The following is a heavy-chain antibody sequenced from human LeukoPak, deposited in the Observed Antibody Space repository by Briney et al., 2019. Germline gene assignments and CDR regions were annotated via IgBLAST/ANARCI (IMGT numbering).Heavy chain of an antibody. Sequence: SETLSLTCTVSGGSISSSSYYWSWIRQPPGKGLEWIGEINHSGSTNYNPSLKSRVTISVDTSKNQFSLKLSSVTAADTAVYYCAREGTYYYGSGSLDYWGQGTLVTVSS. CDR3: AREGTYYYGSGSLDY. D-gene: IGHD3-10*01. CDR1: GGSISSSSYY. J-gene: IGHJ4*02. CDR2: INHSGST. V-gene: IGHV4-39*07.